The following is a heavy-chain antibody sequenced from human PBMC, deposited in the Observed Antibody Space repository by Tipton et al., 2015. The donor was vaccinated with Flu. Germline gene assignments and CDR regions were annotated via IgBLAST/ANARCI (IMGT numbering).Heavy chain of an antibody. V-gene: IGHV4-59*01. D-gene: IGHD7-27*01. Sequence: TLSLTCIVSGDYISDYYWNWIRQSPGGGLEWLGYIQHTGKTNQNPSLKSRLTVSVDTSRNQFSLTLNSVTAADTAVYFCARGNWGGAFDTWGQGTMVTVSS. J-gene: IGHJ3*02. CDR2: IQHTGKT. CDR3: ARGNWGGAFDT. CDR1: GDYISDYY.